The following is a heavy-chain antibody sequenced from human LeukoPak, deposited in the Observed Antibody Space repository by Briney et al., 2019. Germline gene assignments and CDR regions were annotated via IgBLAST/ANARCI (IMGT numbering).Heavy chain of an antibody. CDR3: AREVGAHDY. Sequence: PGGSQRLSCAASGFIFSTYAMTWVRQAPGKGLEWVSGISGGGGTTYYTDSVKGRFTISRDNAKNSLYLQMNSLRAEDTAVYYCAREVGAHDYWGQGTLVTVSS. CDR1: GFIFSTYA. D-gene: IGHD1-26*01. V-gene: IGHV3-23*01. CDR2: ISGGGGTT. J-gene: IGHJ4*02.